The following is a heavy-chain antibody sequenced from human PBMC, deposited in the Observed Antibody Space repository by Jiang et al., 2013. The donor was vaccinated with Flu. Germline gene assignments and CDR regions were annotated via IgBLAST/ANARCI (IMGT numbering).Heavy chain of an antibody. D-gene: IGHD6-13*01. CDR3: ARVDIAAAGTSNYYYYGMDV. J-gene: IGHJ6*04. V-gene: IGHV1-18*01. Sequence: GAEVKKPGASVKVSCKASGYTFTSYGISWVRQAPGQGLEWMGWISAYNGNTNYAQKLQGRVTMTTDTSTSTAYMELRSLRSDDTAVYYRARVDIAAAGTSNYYYYGMDVWAKGPTVTVSS. CDR1: GYTFTSYG. CDR2: ISAYNGNT.